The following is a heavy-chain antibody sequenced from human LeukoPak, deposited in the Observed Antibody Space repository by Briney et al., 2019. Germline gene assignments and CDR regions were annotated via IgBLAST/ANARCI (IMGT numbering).Heavy chain of an antibody. CDR2: IYYSGST. V-gene: IGHV4-59*01. CDR1: GGSISSYY. Sequence: PSETLSLTCTVSGGSISSYYWSWIRQPPGKGLEWIGYIYYSGSTKYNPSLKSRVTISVDTSKNQFSLKLSSVTAADTAVYYCARASGGSGRNWFDPWGQGTLVTVSS. CDR3: ARASGGSGRNWFDP. J-gene: IGHJ5*02. D-gene: IGHD3-10*01.